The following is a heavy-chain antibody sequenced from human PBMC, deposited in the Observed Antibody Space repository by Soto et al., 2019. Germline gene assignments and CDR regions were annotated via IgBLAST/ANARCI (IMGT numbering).Heavy chain of an antibody. D-gene: IGHD2-21*01. Sequence: ASVKVSCKASGYTFTNYYMHWVRQAPGQGLEWMGVINPSGGSTTYARKFQGRVTMTRDTSTSTVYMELSSLISEDTTEYYCAREASKYSGMDVWGQGTTVTVPS. CDR1: GYTFTNYY. V-gene: IGHV1-46*01. CDR2: INPSGGST. J-gene: IGHJ6*02. CDR3: AREASKYSGMDV.